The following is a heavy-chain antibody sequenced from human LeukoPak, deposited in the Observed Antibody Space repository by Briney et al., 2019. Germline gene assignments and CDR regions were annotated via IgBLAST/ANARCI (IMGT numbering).Heavy chain of an antibody. D-gene: IGHD3-10*01. J-gene: IGHJ6*03. CDR3: AKEYMVRGVIPYYMDV. CDR2: ISGSGGST. Sequence: PGGSLRLSCAASGFTFSSYAMSWVRQAPGKGLEWVSGISGSGGSTYYADSVKGRFTISRDNSKNTLYLQMNSLRAEDTAVYYCAKEYMVRGVIPYYMDVWGKGTTVTISS. V-gene: IGHV3-23*01. CDR1: GFTFSSYA.